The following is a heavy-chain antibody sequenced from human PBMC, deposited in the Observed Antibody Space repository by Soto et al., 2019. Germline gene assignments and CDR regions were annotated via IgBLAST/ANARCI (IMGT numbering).Heavy chain of an antibody. D-gene: IGHD5-12*01. J-gene: IGHJ3*02. CDR1: GFSFSSYA. CDR2: ISGSGGST. V-gene: IGHV3-23*01. Sequence: VQLLESGGGLVQPGGSLRLSCAASGFSFSSYAMSWVRQAPGKGLEWVSGISGSGGSTYYADSVKGRFTISRDNSKNTLYVQMNSLRDEDTAVYYCAKVLRATPSRGVFDIWGQGTMVTVSS. CDR3: AKVLRATPSRGVFDI.